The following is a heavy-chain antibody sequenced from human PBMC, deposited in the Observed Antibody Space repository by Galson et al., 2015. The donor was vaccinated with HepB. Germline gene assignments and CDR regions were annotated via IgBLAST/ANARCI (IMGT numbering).Heavy chain of an antibody. D-gene: IGHD6-13*01. CDR2: INHSGST. V-gene: IGHV4-34*01. Sequence: SETLSLTCAVYGGSFSGYYWSWIRQPPGKGLEWIGEINHSGSTNYNPSLKSRVTISVDTSKNQFSLKLSSVTAADTAVYYCARRRRAAPSRFDPWGQGTLVTVSS. J-gene: IGHJ5*02. CDR3: ARRRRAAPSRFDP. CDR1: GGSFSGYY.